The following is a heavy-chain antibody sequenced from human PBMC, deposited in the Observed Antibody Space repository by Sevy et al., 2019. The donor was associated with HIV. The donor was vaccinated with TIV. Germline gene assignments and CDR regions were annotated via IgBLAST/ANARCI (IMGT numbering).Heavy chain of an antibody. CDR2: IKQDGSEK. Sequence: GGSLRLSCAASGFTFSSYWMSWVRQAPGKGLEWVANIKQDGSEKYYVDSVKGRFTISRDNAKNSLYLQMNSRRAEDTAVYYCARTLRGYCSSTSCSRGWYFDLWGRGTLVTVSS. V-gene: IGHV3-7*01. J-gene: IGHJ2*01. CDR1: GFTFSSYW. D-gene: IGHD2-2*03. CDR3: ARTLRGYCSSTSCSRGWYFDL.